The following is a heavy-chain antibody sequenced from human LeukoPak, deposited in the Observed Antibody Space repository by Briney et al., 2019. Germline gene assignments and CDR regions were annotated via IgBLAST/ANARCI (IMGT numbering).Heavy chain of an antibody. V-gene: IGHV3-11*01. CDR3: ARGHWGLDY. Sequence: LVQSGGDLVPPGGSLRLSCVASGFTFSVHYMSWIRQVPGKGLESVGYISDSGNIYYVDSVKGRFTISRDNAKNSLYLEMSSLRVEDAAVYYCARGHWGLDYWGQGTLVTVSS. CDR1: GFTFSVHY. J-gene: IGHJ4*02. CDR2: ISDSGNI. D-gene: IGHD7-27*01.